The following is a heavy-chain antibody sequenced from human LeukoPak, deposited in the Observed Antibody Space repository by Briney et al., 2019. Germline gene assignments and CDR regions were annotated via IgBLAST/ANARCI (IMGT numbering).Heavy chain of an antibody. V-gene: IGHV1-3*01. Sequence: GASVKVSCKASGYTLTDHDIHWVRQAPGQRLEWMGWINAGNGNTKYSQKFQGRVTITRDTSASTAYMELSSLRSEDTAVYYCARTSVSSSFVYWESGYFDYWGQGTLVTVSS. CDR1: GYTLTDHD. CDR3: ARTSVSSSFVYWESGYFDY. D-gene: IGHD6-6*01. J-gene: IGHJ4*02. CDR2: INAGNGNT.